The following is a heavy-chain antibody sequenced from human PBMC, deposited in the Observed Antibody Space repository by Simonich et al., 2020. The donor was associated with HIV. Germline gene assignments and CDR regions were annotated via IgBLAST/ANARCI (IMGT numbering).Heavy chain of an antibody. Sequence: QVQLQQWGAGLLKPSETLSLTCAVSGGSLSGYYWGWIRQPPGRGLEWIGELNHRESTKYNPTLKSRVTISVDTSKKQISLKVRSVTAADTAVYYCARIGPDYYRGYYYVDVWGKGTTVSVSS. V-gene: IGHV4-34*01. CDR3: ARIGPDYYRGYYYVDV. J-gene: IGHJ6*03. CDR2: LNHREST. CDR1: GGSLSGYY. D-gene: IGHD3-10*01.